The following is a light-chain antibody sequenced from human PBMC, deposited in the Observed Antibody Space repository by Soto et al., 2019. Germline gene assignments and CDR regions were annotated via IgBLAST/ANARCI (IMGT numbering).Light chain of an antibody. V-gene: IGLV2-14*01. Sequence: QSALTQPASVSGSPGQSITISCTGTNSDVGGFDHVSWYQQYPGKAPKLMIYGVSNRPSRVSNRFSGSKSGNTASLTISGLQAEDEADYYCSSYTGTSTQYVFGTGTKLTVL. CDR2: GVS. CDR1: NSDVGGFDH. J-gene: IGLJ1*01. CDR3: SSYTGTSTQYV.